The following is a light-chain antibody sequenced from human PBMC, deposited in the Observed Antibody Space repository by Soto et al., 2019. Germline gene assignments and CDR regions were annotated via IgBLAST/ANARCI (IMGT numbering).Light chain of an antibody. CDR3: QQCYSNPPT. CDR2: AAS. Sequence: DIQMTQSPSSLSASVGDRVTITCRASQSISSYLNWYQQKPGKAPKLLIYAASSLQSGVPSRFSGSGSGTDFTLTISSLQPEDFATYYCQQCYSNPPTFGQGTKV. CDR1: QSISSY. J-gene: IGKJ1*01. V-gene: IGKV1-39*01.